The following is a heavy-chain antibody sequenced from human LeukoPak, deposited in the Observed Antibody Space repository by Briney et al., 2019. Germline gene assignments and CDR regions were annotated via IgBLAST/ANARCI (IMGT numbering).Heavy chain of an antibody. V-gene: IGHV3-23*01. J-gene: IGHJ6*03. CDR2: ISGSGGST. D-gene: IGHD2-2*01. Sequence: GGSLRLSCAASGFTFSSYAMSWVRQAPGKGLEWVSAISGSGGSTYYADSVKGRFTISRDNSKNTLYLQMNSLRAEDTAVYSCAKGGGYCSSTSCPYYYYYMDVWGKGTTVTVSS. CDR3: AKGGGYCSSTSCPYYYYYMDV. CDR1: GFTFSSYA.